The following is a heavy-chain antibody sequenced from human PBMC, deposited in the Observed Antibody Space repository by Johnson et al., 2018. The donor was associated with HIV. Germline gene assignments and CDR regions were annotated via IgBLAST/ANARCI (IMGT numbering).Heavy chain of an antibody. J-gene: IGHJ3*02. CDR1: GFNFNNYG. CDR2: ISYDGSNK. D-gene: IGHD5-24*01. V-gene: IGHV3-30*03. CDR3: TSRRDGYNLIGI. Sequence: QVQLVESGGGVVQPGRSLRLSCAASGFNFNNYGMHWVRQAPGKGLEWVAVISYDGSNKYFADSVKGRFTISRDKSKNTLYLQMNSLKTEDTAVYYCTSRRDGYNLIGIWGQGTMVTVSS.